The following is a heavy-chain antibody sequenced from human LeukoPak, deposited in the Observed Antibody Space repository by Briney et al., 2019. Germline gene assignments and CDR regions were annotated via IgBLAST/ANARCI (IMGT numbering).Heavy chain of an antibody. CDR1: GYTFTSYD. CDR2: MNPNSGNT. J-gene: IGHJ4*02. CDR3: ARDPQGDASQAFDD. D-gene: IGHD3-16*01. V-gene: IGHV1-8*01. Sequence: ASVKVSCKASGYTFTSYDINWVRQATGQGLEWMGWMNPNSGNTGYAQKFQGRVTMTRNTSISTAYMELSSLRSEDTAVYYCARDPQGDASQAFDDWGQGTLVTVSS.